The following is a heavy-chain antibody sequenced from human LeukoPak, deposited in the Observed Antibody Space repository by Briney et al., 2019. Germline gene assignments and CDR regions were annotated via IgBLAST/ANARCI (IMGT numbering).Heavy chain of an antibody. J-gene: IGHJ4*02. CDR2: ISSSSSYI. CDR1: GFTFSSYS. V-gene: IGHV3-21*01. D-gene: IGHD3-9*01. CDR3: ARATTYDILTGFSDY. Sequence: PGGSLRLSCAASGFTFSSYSMNWVRQAPGKGLEWVSSISSSSSYIYYAGSVKGRFTISRDNAKKSLYLQMNSLRAEDTAVYYCARATTYDILTGFSDYWGQGTLVTVSS.